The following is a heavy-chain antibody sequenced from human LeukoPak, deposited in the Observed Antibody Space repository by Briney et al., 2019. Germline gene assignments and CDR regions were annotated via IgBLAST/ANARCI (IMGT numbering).Heavy chain of an antibody. CDR1: GLTFTSYG. CDR3: AYDQRGYGSGSSFEF. CDR2: ISYDGSNK. J-gene: IGHJ4*02. V-gene: IGHV3-30*18. D-gene: IGHD3-10*01. Sequence: RGSLRPSSALSGLTFTSYGMDWVGQAPGKGLEWVAVISYDGSNKYYADSVKGRFTISRDNSKNTLYLQMNSLRAEDATVYYCAYDQRGYGSGSSFEFWGQGTLVTVSS.